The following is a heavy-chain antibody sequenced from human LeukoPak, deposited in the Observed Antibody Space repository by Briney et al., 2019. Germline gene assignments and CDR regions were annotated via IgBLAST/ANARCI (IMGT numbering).Heavy chain of an antibody. D-gene: IGHD4-17*01. CDR3: ARHITVTRRQPLFDY. V-gene: IGHV4-39*01. Sequence: SETLSLTCTVSGGSISSSSYYWGWIRQPPGKGLEWIGSIYYSGSTYYNPSLKSRVTISVDTSKNQFSLKLSSVTAAGTAVYYCARHITVTRRQPLFDYWGQGTLVTVSS. CDR1: GGSISSSSYY. J-gene: IGHJ4*02. CDR2: IYYSGST.